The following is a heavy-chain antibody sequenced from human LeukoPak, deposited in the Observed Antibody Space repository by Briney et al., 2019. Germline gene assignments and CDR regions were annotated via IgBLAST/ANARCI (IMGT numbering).Heavy chain of an antibody. J-gene: IGHJ6*03. V-gene: IGHV4-38-2*02. CDR2: INHSGNI. D-gene: IGHD3-10*01. CDR3: ARQLRRGSGSYSVHYYYYYMDV. Sequence: KPSETLSLTCTVSGYSISSGYYWSWIRQPPGKGLEWIGEINHSGNINYNPSLQSRVTISVDTSKNQLSLKLSSVPAADTAVYYCARQLRRGSGSYSVHYYYYYMDVWGKGTTVTISS. CDR1: GYSISSGYY.